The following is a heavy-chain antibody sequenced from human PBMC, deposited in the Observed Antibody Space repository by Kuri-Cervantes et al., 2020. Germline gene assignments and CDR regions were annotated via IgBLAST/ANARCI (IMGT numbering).Heavy chain of an antibody. J-gene: IGHJ6*02. Sequence: GESLKISCAASGFTFDDYAMHWVRQAPGKGLEWVAVVWYDGSNKYYADSVKGRFTISRDNSKNTLYLQMNSPRAEDTAVYYCARGPVLIKQWLVPGTFGSGGMDVWGQGTTVTVSS. V-gene: IGHV3-33*08. CDR2: VWYDGSNK. CDR1: GFTFDDYA. CDR3: ARGPVLIKQWLVPGTFGSGGMDV. D-gene: IGHD6-19*01.